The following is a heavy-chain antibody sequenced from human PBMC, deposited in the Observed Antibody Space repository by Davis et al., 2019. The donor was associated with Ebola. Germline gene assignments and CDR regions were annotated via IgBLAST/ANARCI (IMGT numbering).Heavy chain of an antibody. V-gene: IGHV4-59*01. CDR1: GGSINNYY. Sequence: SETLSLTCTVSGGSINNYYWNWIRQPPGKGLEWIGYIYYSSSTDYSPSLRGRVTISLDTSKNQFSLKLSSVTAADTAVYYCARVSGIDYGVDYWGQGTLVTVSS. D-gene: IGHD4-17*01. CDR3: ARVSGIDYGVDY. J-gene: IGHJ4*02. CDR2: IYYSSST.